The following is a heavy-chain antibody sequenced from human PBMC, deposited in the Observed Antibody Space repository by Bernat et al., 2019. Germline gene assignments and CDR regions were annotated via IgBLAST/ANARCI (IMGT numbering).Heavy chain of an antibody. D-gene: IGHD1-26*01. CDR3: SRQEYCKSGSCPAIDH. CDR2: IRIKANNYAT. V-gene: IGHV3-73*01. J-gene: IGHJ4*02. Sequence: EVQLVESGGGLVQPGGSLKLSCAASGFSFSASTMHWVRQSSGRGLEWIGRIRIKANNYATAYAASVEGRFTISRDDSKNTVYLQMNSLKTEDTAVYYCSRQEYCKSGSCPAIDHWGQGTLVTVSS. CDR1: GFSFSAST.